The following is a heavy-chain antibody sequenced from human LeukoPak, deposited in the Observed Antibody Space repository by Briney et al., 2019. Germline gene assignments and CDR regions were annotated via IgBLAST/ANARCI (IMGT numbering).Heavy chain of an antibody. Sequence: GGSLRLXCAASGFTFNDYGMSWVRQAPGKGLEWVSGINWNGGSTGYADSVKGRFTISRDNDKNSLYLQMNSLRAEDPALYYCAKNPYSSSWYYFDYWGQGTLVTVSS. D-gene: IGHD6-13*01. CDR2: INWNGGST. CDR1: GFTFNDYG. J-gene: IGHJ4*02. CDR3: AKNPYSSSWYYFDY. V-gene: IGHV3-20*04.